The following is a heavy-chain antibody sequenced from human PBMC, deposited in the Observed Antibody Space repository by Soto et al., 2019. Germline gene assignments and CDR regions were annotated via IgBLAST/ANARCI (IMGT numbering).Heavy chain of an antibody. CDR2: INWNSGSI. Sequence: SLRLSCAASGFTFDDYAMHWVRQVPGKGLEWVSGINWNSGSIGYADPVKGRFAISRDNAKNSLHLQMNSLRAEDTAFYYCVKDESINWYSGHFRHWGQGTLVTVSS. CDR3: VKDESINWYSGHFRH. D-gene: IGHD6-13*01. J-gene: IGHJ1*01. CDR1: GFTFDDYA. V-gene: IGHV3-9*01.